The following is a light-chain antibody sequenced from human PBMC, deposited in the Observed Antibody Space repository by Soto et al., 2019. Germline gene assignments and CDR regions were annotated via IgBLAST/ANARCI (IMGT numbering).Light chain of an antibody. Sequence: QSVLTQPASVSGSPGQSITISCTGTISDVGSHNLVSWYQQHPDKAPKLIIYEVNERPSGVSSRFSGSKSGNTASLTVSGLQPDDEADYHCCSFAGYNPFPYVFGTGTKVTVL. CDR2: EVN. J-gene: IGLJ1*01. V-gene: IGLV2-23*02. CDR1: ISDVGSHNL. CDR3: CSFAGYNPFPYV.